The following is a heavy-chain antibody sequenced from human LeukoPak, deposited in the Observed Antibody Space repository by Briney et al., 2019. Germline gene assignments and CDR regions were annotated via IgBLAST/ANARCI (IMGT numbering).Heavy chain of an antibody. V-gene: IGHV3-30*03. J-gene: IGHJ4*02. CDR1: GFTFSDYY. CDR3: ARDSWDILTGYYSHYFDY. CDR2: VSYDETDR. D-gene: IGHD3-9*01. Sequence: GGSLRLSCAASGFTFSDYYVSWIRLAPGKGLEWVASVSYDETDRHYADSVKGRFIVSRDNTKNMLYLEMRSLRIEDTAVYYCARDSWDILTGYYSHYFDYWGQGTLVTVSS.